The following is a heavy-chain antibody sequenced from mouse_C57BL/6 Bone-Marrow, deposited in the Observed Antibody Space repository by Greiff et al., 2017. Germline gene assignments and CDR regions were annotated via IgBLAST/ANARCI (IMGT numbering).Heavy chain of an antibody. CDR1: GYTFTDYY. CDR2: IYPGSGNT. J-gene: IGHJ2*01. V-gene: IGHV1-76*01. CDR3: AREDYYGSTYYFDY. D-gene: IGHD1-1*01. Sequence: VKLVESGAELVRPGASVKLSCKASGYTFTDYYLHWVQQRPGQGLEWIARIYPGSGNTYYNEKFQGKATLTAEKTSSTAYMQLSSLTSEDSDVYCCAREDYYGSTYYFDYWGQGTTLTVSS.